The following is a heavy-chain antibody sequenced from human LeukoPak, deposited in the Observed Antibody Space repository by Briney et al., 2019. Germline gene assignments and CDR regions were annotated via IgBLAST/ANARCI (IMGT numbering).Heavy chain of an antibody. CDR1: GGSISSYY. D-gene: IGHD3-10*01. CDR3: ARTAITMVRGAHLYYYYGMDV. V-gene: IGHV4-59*01. J-gene: IGHJ6*02. Sequence: SETLSLTCTVSGGSISSYYWSWIRQPPGKGLEWIGYIYCSGSTNYNPSLKSRVTISVDTSKNQFSLKLSSVTAADTAVYYCARTAITMVRGAHLYYYYGMDVWGQGTTVTVSS. CDR2: IYCSGST.